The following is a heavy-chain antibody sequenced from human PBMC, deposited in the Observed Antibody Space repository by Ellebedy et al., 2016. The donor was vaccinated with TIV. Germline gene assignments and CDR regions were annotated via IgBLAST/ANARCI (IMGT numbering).Heavy chain of an antibody. J-gene: IGHJ6*02. Sequence: ESLKISXAASGFTFSRYDMHWVRQSTRKGLEWVASIDNAGDTYYPGSVKGRFTISRENAKNSLYLQMNSLRVEDTAVYYCTRFEIISGGGYGMDVWGQGTTVTVPS. CDR3: TRFEIISGGGYGMDV. CDR1: GFTFSRYD. V-gene: IGHV3-13*01. D-gene: IGHD3-16*01. CDR2: IDNAGDT.